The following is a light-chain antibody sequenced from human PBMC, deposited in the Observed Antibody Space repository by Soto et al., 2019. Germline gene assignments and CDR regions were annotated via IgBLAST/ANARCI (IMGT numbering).Light chain of an antibody. CDR2: DVS. J-gene: IGLJ3*02. CDR3: SSYTTSNTVV. Sequence: QSALTQPASVSGSPGQSITISCTGTSSDVADYKYVSWYQQHPGKAPKLVIYDVSNRPSGVSNRFSGSRSGNTASLTISGLQAEDEADYYCSSYTTSNTVVFGGGTKVTVL. CDR1: SSDVADYKY. V-gene: IGLV2-14*03.